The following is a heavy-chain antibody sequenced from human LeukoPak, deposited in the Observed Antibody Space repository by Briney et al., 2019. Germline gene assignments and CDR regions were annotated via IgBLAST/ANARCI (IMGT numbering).Heavy chain of an antibody. Sequence: PSETLSLTCTVSGGSIRSSYYYWGWIRQPPGKGLEWIGSIYDSGSTYYNPSLKSRVTISVDTSKNQFSLKLSSVTAADTAAYYCARGADAHSSGYSYRHPYFDYWGQGTLVTVSS. J-gene: IGHJ4*02. D-gene: IGHD3-22*01. CDR3: ARGADAHSSGYSYRHPYFDY. V-gene: IGHV4-39*07. CDR2: IYDSGST. CDR1: GGSIRSSYYY.